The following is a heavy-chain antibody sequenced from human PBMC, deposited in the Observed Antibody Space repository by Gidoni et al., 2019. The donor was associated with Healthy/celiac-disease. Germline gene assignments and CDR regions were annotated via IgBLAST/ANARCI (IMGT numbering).Heavy chain of an antibody. Sequence: GNGNTKYSQKFQGRVTITRDTSASTAYMELSSLRSEDTAVYYCARDKGDYYGSGSYYKRSWFDPWGQGTLVTVSS. CDR3: ARDKGDYYGSGSYYKRSWFDP. J-gene: IGHJ5*02. V-gene: IGHV1-3*01. CDR2: GNGNT. D-gene: IGHD3-10*01.